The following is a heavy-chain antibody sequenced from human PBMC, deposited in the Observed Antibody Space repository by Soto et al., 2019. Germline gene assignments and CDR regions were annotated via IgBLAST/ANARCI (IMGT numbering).Heavy chain of an antibody. CDR1: GGSISSSNW. D-gene: IGHD5-18*01. V-gene: IGHV4-4*02. CDR3: AIVDTDNYYGMDV. J-gene: IGHJ6*02. CDR2: IYHSGST. Sequence: QVQLQESGPGLVKPSGTLSLTCAVSGGSISSSNWWSWVRQPPGKGLAWIGDIYHSGSTNYNPSLKSGVTISVDKPKNQFSRKLSSVTAAETAVYYCAIVDTDNYYGMDVWGQGTTVTVSS.